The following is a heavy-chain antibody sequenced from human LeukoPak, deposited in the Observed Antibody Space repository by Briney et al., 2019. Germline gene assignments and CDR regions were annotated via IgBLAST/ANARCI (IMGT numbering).Heavy chain of an antibody. Sequence: ASVKVSCKASGGTFSSYAISWVRQAPGQGLEWMGGIIPIFGTANYAQKFQGRVTITADKSTSTAYMQLSSLRSEDTAVYYCARGGYYGSGNDFRFDPWGQGTLVTVSS. D-gene: IGHD3-10*01. CDR3: ARGGYYGSGNDFRFDP. V-gene: IGHV1-69*06. CDR2: IIPIFGTA. J-gene: IGHJ5*02. CDR1: GGTFSSYA.